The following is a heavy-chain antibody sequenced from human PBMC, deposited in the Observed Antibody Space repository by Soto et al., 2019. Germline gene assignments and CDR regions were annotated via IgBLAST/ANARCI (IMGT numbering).Heavy chain of an antibody. D-gene: IGHD5-12*01. Sequence: SETLSLTCTVSGGSISSSSYYWGWIRQPPGKGLEWIGSIYYSGSTYYNPSLKSRVTISVDTSKNQFSLKLSSVTAADTAVYYCAKTLVATTPNYFDYWGQGTLVTVSS. CDR3: AKTLVATTPNYFDY. CDR1: GGSISSSSYY. J-gene: IGHJ4*02. V-gene: IGHV4-39*01. CDR2: IYYSGST.